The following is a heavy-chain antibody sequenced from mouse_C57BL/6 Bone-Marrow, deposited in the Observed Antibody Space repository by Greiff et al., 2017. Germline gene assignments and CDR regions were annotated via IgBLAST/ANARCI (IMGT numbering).Heavy chain of an antibody. CDR2: IYPRSGNT. CDR1: GYTFTSYG. J-gene: IGHJ3*01. D-gene: IGHD3-2*02. CDR3: APRQLRLFAY. V-gene: IGHV1-81*01. Sequence: VKLVESGAELARPGASVKLSCKASGYTFTSYGISWVKQRTGQGLEWIGEIYPRSGNTYYNEKFKGKATLTADKSSSTAYMELRSLTSEDSAVYFCAPRQLRLFAYWGQGTLVTVSA.